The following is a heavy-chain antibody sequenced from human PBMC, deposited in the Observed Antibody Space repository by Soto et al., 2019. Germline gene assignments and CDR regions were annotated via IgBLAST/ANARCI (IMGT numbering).Heavy chain of an antibody. Sequence: VYLVQSGPEVKKPGASVKVSCKASGYTFINYGVSWVRQAPGQGLEWMGWISAYNGDKKYAQNVQGRVTFTTDTATSPAYMEIRTLRSDDTAAYYCARDGPHIPAVGDVWGQGTTVTVSS. D-gene: IGHD6-13*01. CDR2: ISAYNGDK. V-gene: IGHV1-18*01. CDR3: ARDGPHIPAVGDV. CDR1: GYTFINYG. J-gene: IGHJ6*02.